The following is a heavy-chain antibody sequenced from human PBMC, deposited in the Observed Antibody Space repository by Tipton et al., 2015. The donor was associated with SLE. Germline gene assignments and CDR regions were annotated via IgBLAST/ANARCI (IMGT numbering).Heavy chain of an antibody. CDR2: ISPDGSEK. CDR3: ATSAYSSSSDAFDF. J-gene: IGHJ3*01. V-gene: IGHV3-7*01. D-gene: IGHD6-6*01. Sequence: SLRLSCAASGFTFTSYWMNWVRQAPGKRLEWVANISPDGSEKYYMDSVKGRFTISRDNAKNSLYLQMNSLRAEDTAVYFCATSAYSSSSDAFDFWGPGTMVSVSS. CDR1: GFTFTSYW.